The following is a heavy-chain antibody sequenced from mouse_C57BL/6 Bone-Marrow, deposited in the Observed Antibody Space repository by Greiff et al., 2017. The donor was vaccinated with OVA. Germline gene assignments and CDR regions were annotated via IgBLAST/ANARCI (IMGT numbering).Heavy chain of an antibody. D-gene: IGHD3-2*02. J-gene: IGHJ2*01. CDR1: GYTFTSYW. Sequence: QVQLQQSGAELVKPGASVKLSCKASGYTFTSYWMQWVKQRPGQGLEWIGEIDPSASYTNYNQKFTGKATLTVDPSSSTAYMQLSSLTSEDSAVSYCARAAQALYYFDYWGQGTTLTVSS. CDR3: ARAAQALYYFDY. V-gene: IGHV1-50*01. CDR2: IDPSASYT.